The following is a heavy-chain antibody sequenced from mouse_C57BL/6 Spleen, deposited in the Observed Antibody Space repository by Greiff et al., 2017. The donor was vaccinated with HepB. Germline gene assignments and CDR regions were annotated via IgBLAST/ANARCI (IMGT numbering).Heavy chain of an antibody. CDR3: ARHYYYYGSSCFDY. Sequence: EVHLVESGGDLVKPGGSLKLSCAASGFTFSSYGMSWVRQTPDKRLEWVATISSGGSYTYYPDSVKGRFTISRDNAKNTLYLQMSSLKSEDTAMYYCARHYYYYGSSCFDYWGQGTTLTVSS. J-gene: IGHJ2*01. CDR1: GFTFSSYG. V-gene: IGHV5-6*01. D-gene: IGHD1-1*01. CDR2: ISSGGSYT.